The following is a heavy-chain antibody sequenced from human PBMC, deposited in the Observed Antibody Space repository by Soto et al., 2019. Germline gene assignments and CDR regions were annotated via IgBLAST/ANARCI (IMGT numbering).Heavy chain of an antibody. D-gene: IGHD7-27*01. CDR1: DGSISSYY. Sequence: SETLSLTCTVSDGSISSYYWSWIRQPPGKGLEWIGYIYYSGSTNYNPSLKSRVTISVDTSKNQFSLKLSSVTAADTAVYYCALGSYYYYYGMDVWGQGTTVTVSS. J-gene: IGHJ6*02. CDR3: ALGSYYYYYGMDV. V-gene: IGHV4-59*01. CDR2: IYYSGST.